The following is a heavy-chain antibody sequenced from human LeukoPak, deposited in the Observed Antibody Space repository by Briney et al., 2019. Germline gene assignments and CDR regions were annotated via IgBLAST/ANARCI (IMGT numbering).Heavy chain of an antibody. D-gene: IGHD3-22*01. V-gene: IGHV3-74*01. CDR1: GFTFSSYW. Sequence: PGGSLRLSCAASGFTFSSYWMNWVRQAPGKGLVWVSRIASDGSSTTYADSVKGRFSISRDNAKNTLYLQMNSLRVEDTAVYYCARDRSGLLDYWGQGTLVTVSS. CDR2: IASDGSST. CDR3: ARDRSGLLDY. J-gene: IGHJ4*02.